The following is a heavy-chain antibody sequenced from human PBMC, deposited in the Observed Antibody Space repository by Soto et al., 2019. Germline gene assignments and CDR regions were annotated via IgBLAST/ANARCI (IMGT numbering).Heavy chain of an antibody. D-gene: IGHD3-22*01. J-gene: IGHJ4*02. V-gene: IGHV3-33*08. CDR1: GFTFSSHA. CDR2: IWYDGSNK. Sequence: GGSLRLSCTASGFTFSSHAMTWVRQAPGKGLEWVAVIWYDGSNKYYADSVKGRFTISRDNSKNTLYLQMNSLRAEDTAVYYCARDYDSSGYPRYYFDYWGQGTLVTVSS. CDR3: ARDYDSSGYPRYYFDY.